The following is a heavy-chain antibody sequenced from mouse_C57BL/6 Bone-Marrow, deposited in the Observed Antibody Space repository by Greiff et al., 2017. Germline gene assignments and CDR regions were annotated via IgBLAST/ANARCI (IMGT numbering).Heavy chain of an antibody. V-gene: IGHV1-72*01. CDR3: ARRGERYYGSSYVGDYFDY. CDR2: IDPNSGGT. J-gene: IGHJ2*01. Sequence: QVQLQQPGAELVKPGASVKLSCKASGYTFTSYWMHWVKQRPGRGLEWIGRIDPNSGGTKYNEKFKSKATLPVDKPSGTAYMQLSSLTSEDSAVYFCARRGERYYGSSYVGDYFDYWGKGTTLTVAS. D-gene: IGHD1-1*01. CDR1: GYTFTSYW.